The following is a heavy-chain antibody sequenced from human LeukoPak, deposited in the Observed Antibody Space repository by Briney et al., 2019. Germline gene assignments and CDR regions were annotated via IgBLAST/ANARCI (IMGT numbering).Heavy chain of an antibody. CDR3: AKLYCSSTSCSYDY. D-gene: IGHD2-2*01. CDR1: VFTFSSCA. Sequence: GGSLRLSCASSVFTFSSCAISCVRQAPGRGRECVSAIIGSGGSAYYGDSVKGQFTISRDKSKNTLYLQMNSLRAEDTAVYSCAKLYCSSTSCSYDYWGQGTLVTVSS. CDR2: IIGSGGSA. V-gene: IGHV3-23*01. J-gene: IGHJ4*02.